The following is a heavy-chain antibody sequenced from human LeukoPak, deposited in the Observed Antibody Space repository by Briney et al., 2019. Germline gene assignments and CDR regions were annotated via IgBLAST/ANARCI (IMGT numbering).Heavy chain of an antibody. CDR2: INHSGST. CDR1: GGSLSGYY. CDR3: ARDRIVGAPSGKFDY. V-gene: IGHV4-34*01. J-gene: IGHJ4*02. D-gene: IGHD1-26*01. Sequence: SETLSLTCAVYGGSLSGYYWSWIRQPPGMGLEWIGEINHSGSTDYNPSLKSRVTISVDTSKNQFSLKLSSVTAADTAVYYCARDRIVGAPSGKFDYWGQGTLVTVSS.